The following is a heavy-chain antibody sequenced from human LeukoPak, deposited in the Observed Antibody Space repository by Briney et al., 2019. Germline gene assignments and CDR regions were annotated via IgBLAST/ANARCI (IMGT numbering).Heavy chain of an antibody. CDR3: ARDVSSNWYSFNF. CDR1: ESTFDDYG. V-gene: IGHV3-20*04. Sequence: PGGSLRLSCEDSESTFDDYGVSWVRQVPGKGLEWICGINWDGTNTHYADSVKGRFTISRDNAKNSLFLEMTNLRAEDTAFYYCARDVSSNWYSFNFWGQGILVTVST. D-gene: IGHD6-13*01. CDR2: INWDGTNT. J-gene: IGHJ4*02.